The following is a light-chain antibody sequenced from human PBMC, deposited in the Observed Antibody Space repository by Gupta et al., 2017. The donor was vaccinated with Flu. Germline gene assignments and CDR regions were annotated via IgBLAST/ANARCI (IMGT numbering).Light chain of an antibody. CDR3: QTYDRTLSSVL. V-gene: IGLV1-40*01. CDR2: GND. CDR1: RSNIGTGYD. J-gene: IGLJ3*02. Sequence: QSVLTQPPSVSGAPGQRVIIVCTGSRSNIGTGYDVHWYQQVPGTAPKVLIYGNDNRPSGVPDRFSASKSDISATLAITGLQAEDEGFYYCQTYDRTLSSVLFGGGTKVTVL.